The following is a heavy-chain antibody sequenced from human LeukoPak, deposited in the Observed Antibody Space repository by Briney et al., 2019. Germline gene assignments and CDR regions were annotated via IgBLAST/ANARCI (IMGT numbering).Heavy chain of an antibody. Sequence: KPSETLSLTCAVSGGSISSGGYSWSWIRQPPGKGLEWIGYIYHSGSTYYNPSLKSRVTISVDRSKNQFSLKLSSVTAADTAVYYCARDRWGSGFDYWGQGTLVTVSS. J-gene: IGHJ4*02. V-gene: IGHV4-30-2*01. CDR2: IYHSGST. D-gene: IGHD3-16*01. CDR1: GGSISSGGYS. CDR3: ARDRWGSGFDY.